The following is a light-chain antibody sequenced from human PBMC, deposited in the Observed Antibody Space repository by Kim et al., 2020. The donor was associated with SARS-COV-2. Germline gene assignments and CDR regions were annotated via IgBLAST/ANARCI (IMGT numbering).Light chain of an antibody. Sequence: SPGERATRSCSASQTINNKLVWYQHKPGQAPRLLIYDATTRATGVPARFIGSGSETDFTLTISSLQSEDFAVYYCQQSNDWPPLTFGQGTKVDIK. CDR3: QQSNDWPPLT. V-gene: IGKV3-15*01. J-gene: IGKJ1*01. CDR1: QTINNK. CDR2: DAT.